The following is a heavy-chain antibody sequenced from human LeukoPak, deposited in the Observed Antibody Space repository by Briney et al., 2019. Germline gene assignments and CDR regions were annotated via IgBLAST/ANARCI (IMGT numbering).Heavy chain of an antibody. CDR1: GGTFSSYS. CDR2: ISTSSSYI. J-gene: IGHJ4*02. V-gene: IGHV3-21*01. CDR3: ARASSSWYHFDY. D-gene: IGHD6-13*01. Sequence: ASVKVSCKASGGTFSSYSMNWVRQAPGKGLEWVSFISTSSSYIYYADSVKGRFTISRDNAKNSLYLQMNTLRAEDTAVYYCARASSSWYHFDYWAREPWSPSPQ.